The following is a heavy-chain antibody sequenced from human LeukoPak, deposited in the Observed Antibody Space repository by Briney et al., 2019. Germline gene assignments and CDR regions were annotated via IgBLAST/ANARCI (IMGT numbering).Heavy chain of an antibody. J-gene: IGHJ6*02. CDR2: ISGYNGNT. D-gene: IGHD3-16*01. Sequence: ASVNVSFTASGYTFSTYGISWVRQAPGPGLEWIGWISGYNGNTKYFQELQDRITLTRDTSTTTVYMELTSLRSDDTAVYYCARDGLEDVRHSSNWLVRYNYYGMDAWGQGTTVTVTS. CDR1: GYTFSTYG. V-gene: IGHV1-18*01. CDR3: ARDGLEDVRHSSNWLVRYNYYGMDA.